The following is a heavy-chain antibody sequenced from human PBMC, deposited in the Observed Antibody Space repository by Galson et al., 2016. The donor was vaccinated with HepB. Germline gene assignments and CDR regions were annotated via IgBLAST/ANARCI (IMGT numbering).Heavy chain of an antibody. V-gene: IGHV1-3*01. CDR2: INAGNDNT. D-gene: IGHD3-9*01. Sequence: RQAPGHRLEWMGWINAGNDNTKYSQKFQGRVTITSDASATTTYMELSSLGSEDTAIYYCANLLYDILTGYQSFDFWGQGTLVTVSS. J-gene: IGHJ4*02. CDR3: ANLLYDILTGYQSFDF.